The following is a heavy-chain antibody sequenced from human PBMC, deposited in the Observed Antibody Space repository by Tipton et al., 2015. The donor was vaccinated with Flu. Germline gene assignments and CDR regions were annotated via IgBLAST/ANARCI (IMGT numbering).Heavy chain of an antibody. V-gene: IGHV4-39*01. Sequence: TLSLTCTVSGGSISSSSYYWGWIRQPPGKGLEWIGSIYYSGSTYYNPSLKSRVTISVDTSKNQFSLTLSSVTAADTAVYYCASIIAVAGTSRFDYWGQGTLVTVSS. CDR2: IYYSGST. J-gene: IGHJ4*02. D-gene: IGHD6-19*01. CDR3: ASIIAVAGTSRFDY. CDR1: GGSISSSSYY.